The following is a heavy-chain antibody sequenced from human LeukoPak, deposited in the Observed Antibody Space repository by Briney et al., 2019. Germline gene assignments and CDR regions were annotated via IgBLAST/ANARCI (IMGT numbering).Heavy chain of an antibody. J-gene: IGHJ5*02. V-gene: IGHV3-48*01. CDR3: ARSIAARRGVRVWFDP. CDR2: ISSSSSTI. D-gene: IGHD6-6*01. Sequence: GGSLRLSCAASGFTFSSYSMNWARQAPGKGLEWVSYISSSSSTIYYADSVKGRFTISRDNAKNSLYLQMNSLRAEDTAVYYCARSIAARRGVRVWFDPWGQGTLVTVSS. CDR1: GFTFSSYS.